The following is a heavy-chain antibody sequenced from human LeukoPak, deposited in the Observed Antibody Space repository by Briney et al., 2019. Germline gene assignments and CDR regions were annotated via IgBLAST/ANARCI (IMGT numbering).Heavy chain of an antibody. V-gene: IGHV3-48*01. CDR1: GFTFSSYS. D-gene: IGHD5-24*01. CDR2: ISSSSSTI. CDR3: ARSGRDGYKGGWYFDL. J-gene: IGHJ2*01. Sequence: QPGGSLRLSCAASGFTFSSYSMNWVRQAPGKGLEWVSYISSSSSTIYYADSVKGRFTISRDNAKNSLYLQMNRLRAEDTAVYYCARSGRDGYKGGWYFDLWGRGTLVTVSS.